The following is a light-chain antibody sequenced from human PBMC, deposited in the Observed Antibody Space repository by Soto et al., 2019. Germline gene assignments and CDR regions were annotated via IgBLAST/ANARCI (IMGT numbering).Light chain of an antibody. J-gene: IGLJ1*01. Sequence: QSVLTQPPSASGTPGQRVTISCSGSSSKIGSNTVNWYQQLPGTAPKLLIYNNNQRPSGVPDRFSGSKSGTSASLAIRGLQSEDEADYYCAAWDDSLNGRYVFGTGTKVTVL. CDR1: SSKIGSNT. CDR3: AAWDDSLNGRYV. CDR2: NNN. V-gene: IGLV1-44*01.